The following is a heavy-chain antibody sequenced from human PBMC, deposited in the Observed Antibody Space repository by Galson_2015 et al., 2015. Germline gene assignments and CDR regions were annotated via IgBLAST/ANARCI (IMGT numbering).Heavy chain of an antibody. J-gene: IGHJ6*02. V-gene: IGHV3-73*01. D-gene: IGHD3-10*01. CDR1: GFTFSGSA. CDR3: TRHPYGSGSYYPNYYGMDV. CDR2: IRSKANSYAT. Sequence: SLRLSCAASGFTFSGSAMHWVRQASGKGLEWVGRIRSKANSYATAYAASVKGRFTISRDDSKNTAYLQMNSLKTEDTAVYYCTRHPYGSGSYYPNYYGMDVWGQGTTVTVSS.